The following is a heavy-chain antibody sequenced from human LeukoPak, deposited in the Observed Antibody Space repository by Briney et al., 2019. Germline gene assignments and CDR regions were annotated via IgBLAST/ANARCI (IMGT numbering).Heavy chain of an antibody. J-gene: IGHJ4*02. Sequence: ASVKVSCEASGYTFTSYYMHWVRQAPGQGLEWMGIINPSGGSTSYAQKFQGRVTMTRDTSTSTVYMELSSLRSEDTAVYYCARDLVGTTEGYWGQGTLVTVSS. V-gene: IGHV1-46*01. CDR1: GYTFTSYY. D-gene: IGHD1-1*01. CDR2: INPSGGST. CDR3: ARDLVGTTEGY.